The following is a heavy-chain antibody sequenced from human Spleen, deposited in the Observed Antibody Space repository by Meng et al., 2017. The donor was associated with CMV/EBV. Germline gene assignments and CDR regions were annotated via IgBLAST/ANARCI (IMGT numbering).Heavy chain of an antibody. CDR3: ARGGHCIGTSCYWGGWFGP. CDR1: GYTFTSYD. J-gene: IGHJ5*02. D-gene: IGHD2-2*01. Sequence: ASVKVSCKASGYTFTSYDINWVRQAAGQGLEWMGWMNPNSGNTGSAQRFQDRITMTSDTSISTAYMELSSLTSEDTAVYYCARGGHCIGTSCYWGGWFGPWGQGTLVTVSS. CDR2: MNPNSGNT. V-gene: IGHV1-8*01.